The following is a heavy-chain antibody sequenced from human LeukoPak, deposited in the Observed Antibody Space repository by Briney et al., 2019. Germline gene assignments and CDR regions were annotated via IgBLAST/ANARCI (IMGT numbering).Heavy chain of an antibody. CDR2: ISGSGGST. D-gene: IGHD5-18*01. J-gene: IGHJ4*02. V-gene: IGHV3-23*01. Sequence: GGSLRLSCAVSGFTVSSNYMSWVRQPPGKGLEWVSAISGSGGSTYYADSVKGRFTISRDNSKNTLYLQMNSLRAEDTAVYYCAKARGYSYGNFDYWGQGTLVTVSS. CDR3: AKARGYSYGNFDY. CDR1: GFTVSSNY.